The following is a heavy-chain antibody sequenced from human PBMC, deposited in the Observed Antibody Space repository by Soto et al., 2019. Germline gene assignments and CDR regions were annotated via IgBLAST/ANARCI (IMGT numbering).Heavy chain of an antibody. CDR1: GGSFSGYY. CDR2: INHSGST. J-gene: IGHJ4*02. V-gene: IGHV4-34*01. CDR3: ARQRRASDY. Sequence: ETLSLTCAVYGGSFSGYYWSWIRQPPGKGLEWIGEINHSGSTNYNPSLKSRVTISVDTSKNQFSLKLSSVTAADTAVYYCARQRRASDYWGQGTLVTVSS. D-gene: IGHD6-25*01.